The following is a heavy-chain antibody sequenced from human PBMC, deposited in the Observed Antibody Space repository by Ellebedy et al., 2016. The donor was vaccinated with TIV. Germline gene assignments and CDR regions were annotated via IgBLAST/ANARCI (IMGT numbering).Heavy chain of an antibody. V-gene: IGHV4-4*07. CDR1: GGSISGYY. CDR3: AIDTLDSSGISGVFDP. Sequence: MPSETLSLTCTVSGGSISGYYWSWIRQPAGKGLEWIGRIYFPGSANYNPSLTSRVTMSVDTSKNQFSLKLTSVPAADTAVYYCAIDTLDSSGISGVFDPWGQGTPVTVSS. J-gene: IGHJ5*02. CDR2: IYFPGSA. D-gene: IGHD3-22*01.